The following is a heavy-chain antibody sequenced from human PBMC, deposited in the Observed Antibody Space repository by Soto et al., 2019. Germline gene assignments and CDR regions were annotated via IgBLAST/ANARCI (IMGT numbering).Heavy chain of an antibody. CDR1: GGSFSGYY. Sequence: SETLSLTCAVYGGSFSGYYWSWIRQPPGKVLEWIGEINHSGSTNYNPSLKSRVTISVDTSKNQFSLKLSSVTAADTAVYYCARGRPSSGWYGAYYYYGMDVWGQGTTVTVS. CDR3: ARGRPSSGWYGAYYYYGMDV. D-gene: IGHD6-19*01. J-gene: IGHJ6*02. CDR2: INHSGST. V-gene: IGHV4-34*01.